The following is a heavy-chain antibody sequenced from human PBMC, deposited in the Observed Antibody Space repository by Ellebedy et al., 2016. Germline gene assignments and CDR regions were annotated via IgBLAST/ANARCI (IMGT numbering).Heavy chain of an antibody. CDR3: VSALGAVSGA. Sequence: GESLKISCAASGFTFSSYAMSWVRQVPGKGLEWVANIKQDGSETYYVDSVKGRFTISRDNDQNSLYLQMNSLRAEDTAVYYCVSALGAVSGAWGQGAVVTVSS. D-gene: IGHD1-26*01. J-gene: IGHJ5*02. CDR2: IKQDGSET. CDR1: GFTFSSYA. V-gene: IGHV3-7*01.